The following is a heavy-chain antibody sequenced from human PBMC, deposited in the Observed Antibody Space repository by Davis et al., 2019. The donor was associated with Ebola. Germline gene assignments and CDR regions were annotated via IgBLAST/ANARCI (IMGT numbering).Heavy chain of an antibody. V-gene: IGHV3-49*02. CDR2: IRSKAYGGTT. CDR3: TREGSGAVTTRPYYYYGMDV. CDR1: GFTVRSTY. J-gene: IGHJ6*02. Sequence: GESLKISCAASGFTVRSTYMSWVRQAPGKGLEWVGFIRSKAYGGTTEYAASVKGRFTISRDDSKSIAYLQMNSLKTEDTAVYYCTREGSGAVTTRPYYYYGMDVWGQGTTVTVSS. D-gene: IGHD4-17*01.